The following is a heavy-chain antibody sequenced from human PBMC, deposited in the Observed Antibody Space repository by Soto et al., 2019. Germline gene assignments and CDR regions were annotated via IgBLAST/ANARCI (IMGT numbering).Heavy chain of an antibody. Sequence: AAVKVSCKASVYTFSSYGISWVRQGPGQGLEWMGWISTYNGNTDYAQNLQGRVTMTTDTSTSTAYMELRSLRSDDTAVYYCARRYYYDSSGHASDYWGQGTQVTVS. J-gene: IGHJ4*02. V-gene: IGHV1-18*01. CDR1: VYTFSSYG. CDR2: ISTYNGNT. CDR3: ARRYYYDSSGHASDY. D-gene: IGHD3-22*01.